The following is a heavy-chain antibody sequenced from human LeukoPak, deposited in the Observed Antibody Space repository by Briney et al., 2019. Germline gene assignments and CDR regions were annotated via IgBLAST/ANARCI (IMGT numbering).Heavy chain of an antibody. Sequence: GGSLRLSCAASGFTFNDYYMSWIRQAPGQGLEWLSYINIGGTNTHYTDSVKGRFTISRDNAKKYLYLEMNNLRAEDTAVYYCATDGAGFDSWGQGVLVTVSS. CDR1: GFTFNDYY. CDR2: INIGGTNT. CDR3: ATDGAGFDS. V-gene: IGHV3-11*01. J-gene: IGHJ5*01.